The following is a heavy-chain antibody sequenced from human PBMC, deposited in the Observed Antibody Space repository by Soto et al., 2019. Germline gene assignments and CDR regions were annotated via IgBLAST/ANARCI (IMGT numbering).Heavy chain of an antibody. Sequence: PGVSXSVAGAACVVRCMSSAINLVRQAPGKGLECLSSISSSSYYIFYADSVQGRFTISRYNAKNSLYLQMNSLRAEDTAVYYSATHLGEVSALWGPAPPVKVYS. D-gene: IGHD3-10*01. J-gene: IGHJ4*02. CDR1: VVRCMSSA. CDR2: ISSSSYYI. V-gene: IGHV3-21*01. CDR3: ATHLGEVSAL.